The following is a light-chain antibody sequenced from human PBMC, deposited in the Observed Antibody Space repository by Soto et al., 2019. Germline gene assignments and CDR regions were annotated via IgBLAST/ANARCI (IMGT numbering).Light chain of an antibody. V-gene: IGLV2-23*02. CDR2: EVS. Sequence: QSALTQPASVSGSPGQSITISCTGTSSDVGRYNTVSWFQQHPGKAPTLTIYEVSKRPSGVSNRFSGSKSGNTASLTISGLQADDEADYYCCSYAGSSSLLYVFGTGTKVTVL. CDR1: SSDVGRYNT. CDR3: CSYAGSSSLLYV. J-gene: IGLJ1*01.